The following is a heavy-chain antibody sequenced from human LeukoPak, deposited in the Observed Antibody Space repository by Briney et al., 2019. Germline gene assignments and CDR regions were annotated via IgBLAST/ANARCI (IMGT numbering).Heavy chain of an antibody. CDR3: ARASTYYDILTGYRYYYYGMDV. D-gene: IGHD3-9*01. J-gene: IGHJ6*02. CDR1: GGSISNYY. CDR2: IYYSGSI. Sequence: SETLSLTCTVSGGSISNYYWSWIRQPPGKGLEWIGHIYYSGSINYNPSLKSRVTISLDTSKTQFSLRLSSVTAADTAVYYCARASTYYDILTGYRYYYYGMDVWGQGTTVTVSS. V-gene: IGHV4-59*01.